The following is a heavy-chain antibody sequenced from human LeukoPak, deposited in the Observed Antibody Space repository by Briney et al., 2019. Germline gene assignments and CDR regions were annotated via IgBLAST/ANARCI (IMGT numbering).Heavy chain of an antibody. Sequence: SETLSLTCSVSGGSISSSSYDWGWIRQPPGKGLEWIGTIYSTGTTYYNPSLKSRVTISIDTSKNQFSLKLSSVTAADTAVYYCARRTRGIAVIPDYGGQGTLVTVSS. V-gene: IGHV4-39*01. J-gene: IGHJ4*02. D-gene: IGHD6-19*01. CDR1: GGSISSSSYD. CDR2: IYSTGTT. CDR3: ARRTRGIAVIPDY.